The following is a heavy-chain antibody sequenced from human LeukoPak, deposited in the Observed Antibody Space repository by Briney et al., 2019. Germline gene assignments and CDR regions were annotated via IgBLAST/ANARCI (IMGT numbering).Heavy chain of an antibody. D-gene: IGHD1-26*01. J-gene: IGHJ4*02. CDR2: IIPIFGTA. Sequence: SVKVSCKASGGTFSSYAISWVRQAPGQGLEWMGGIIPIFGTANYAQKFQGRVTITTDESTSTAYMELSSLRSDDTAVYYCARLDDRWELRFDYWGQGTLVTVSS. V-gene: IGHV1-69*05. CDR3: ARLDDRWELRFDY. CDR1: GGTFSSYA.